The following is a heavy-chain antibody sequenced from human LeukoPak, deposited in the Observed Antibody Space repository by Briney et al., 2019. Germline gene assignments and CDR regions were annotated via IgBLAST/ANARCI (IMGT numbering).Heavy chain of an antibody. V-gene: IGHV3-23*01. CDR3: AKSHQPYDYYGMDV. CDR1: GFTFSSYA. D-gene: IGHD2-2*01. Sequence: PGGSLRLSCAASGFTFSSYAMSWVRQAPGKGLEWVSAISGSGGSTYYADSVKGRFTISRDNSKNTLYLQMNSLRAEDTAVYYCAKSHQPYDYYGMDVWGQGTTVTVPS. J-gene: IGHJ6*02. CDR2: ISGSGGST.